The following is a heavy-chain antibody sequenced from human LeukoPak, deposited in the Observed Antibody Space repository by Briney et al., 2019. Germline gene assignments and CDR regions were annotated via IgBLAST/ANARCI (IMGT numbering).Heavy chain of an antibody. D-gene: IGHD3-10*01. CDR3: AKLLWFGELSDAFDI. Sequence: GGSLRLSCAASGFTFSSYGMHWVRQAPGKGLEWVAVISYDGSNKYYADSVKGRFTISRDNSKNTLYLQMNSLRAEDTAVYYCAKLLWFGELSDAFDIWGQGTMVTVSS. J-gene: IGHJ3*02. V-gene: IGHV3-30*18. CDR1: GFTFSSYG. CDR2: ISYDGSNK.